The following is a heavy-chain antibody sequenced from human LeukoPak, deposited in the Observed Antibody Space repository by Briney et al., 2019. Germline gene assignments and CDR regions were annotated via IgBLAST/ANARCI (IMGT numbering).Heavy chain of an antibody. V-gene: IGHV1-2*02. CDR1: GYTFTAYY. J-gene: IGHJ2*01. D-gene: IGHD3-10*01. Sequence: GASVKVSCKASGYTFTAYYMHWVRQAPGQGLEWMGWINPNSGGTNYAQKFQGRVTMTRDTSISTAYMELSRLRSDDTAVYYCAREGPKGSGSGSRRYFDLWGRGTLVTVSS. CDR2: INPNSGGT. CDR3: AREGPKGSGSGSRRYFDL.